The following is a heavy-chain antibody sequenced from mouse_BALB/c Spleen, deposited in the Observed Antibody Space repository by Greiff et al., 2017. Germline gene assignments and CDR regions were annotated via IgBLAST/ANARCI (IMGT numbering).Heavy chain of an antibody. D-gene: IGHD1-1*01. CDR2: IDPANGNT. CDR3: ARPDYCGSSPWFAY. V-gene: IGHV14-3*02. Sequence: VQLQQSGAELVKPGASVKLSCTASGFNIRDTYMHWVKQRPEQGLEWIGRIDPANGNTKYDPKFQGKATITADTSSNTAYLQLSSLTSEDTAVYYCARPDYCGSSPWFAYWGQGTLVTVSA. CDR1: GFNIRDTY. J-gene: IGHJ3*01.